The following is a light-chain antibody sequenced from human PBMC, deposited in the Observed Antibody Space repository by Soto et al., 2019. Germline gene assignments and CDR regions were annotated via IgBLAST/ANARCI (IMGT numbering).Light chain of an antibody. CDR1: QVIGSW. Sequence: DIQMTQSPSSVSASVGDGVTITCRASQVIGSWLAWYQQKPGKAPKLLISAASTLQSGVPSRFSASGSGADFTLTINGLQPEDFASYYCQQTMTFPFAFG. V-gene: IGKV1D-12*01. CDR2: AAS. J-gene: IGKJ5*01. CDR3: QQTMTFPFA.